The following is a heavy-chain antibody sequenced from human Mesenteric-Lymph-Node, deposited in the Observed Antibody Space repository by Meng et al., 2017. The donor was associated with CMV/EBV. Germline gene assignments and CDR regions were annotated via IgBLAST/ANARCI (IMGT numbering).Heavy chain of an antibody. D-gene: IGHD3-10*01. CDR2: IIPIFGTA. Sequence: TFSSYAISWVRQAPGQGLEWMGGIIPIFGTANYAQKFQGRVTITTDESTSTAYMELSSLRSEDTAVYYCAKDQVRNSGSYHFNWFDPWGQGTLVTVSS. CDR1: TFSSYA. V-gene: IGHV1-69*05. J-gene: IGHJ5*02. CDR3: AKDQVRNSGSYHFNWFDP.